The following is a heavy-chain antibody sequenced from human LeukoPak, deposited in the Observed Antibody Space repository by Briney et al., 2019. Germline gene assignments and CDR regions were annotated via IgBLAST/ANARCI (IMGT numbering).Heavy chain of an antibody. J-gene: IGHJ4*02. CDR2: ISGSGGST. D-gene: IGHD3-16*01. CDR3: VRDWGLDF. Sequence: PGGSLRLSCAASGFTFSTYAMTWVRQAPGRGLEWVSTISGSGGSTYYAESVKGRLTISRDNSKNTLYLQMNSLRDDDTVVYYCVRDWGLDFWGPGTLVTVSS. CDR1: GFTFSTYA. V-gene: IGHV3-23*01.